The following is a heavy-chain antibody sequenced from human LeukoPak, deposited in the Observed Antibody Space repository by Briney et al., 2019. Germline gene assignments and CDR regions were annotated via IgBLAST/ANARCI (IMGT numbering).Heavy chain of an antibody. V-gene: IGHV4-59*08. D-gene: IGHD2-2*02. CDR1: GGSISSYY. CDR3: ARHVPYCSSTSCYNNAFDI. J-gene: IGHJ3*02. CDR2: IYYSGST. Sequence: SETLSLTCTVSGGSISSYYWSWIRQPPGKGLEWIGYIYYSGSTNYNPSLKSRVTISVDTSKNQFSLKLSSVTAADTAVYYCARHVPYCSSTSCYNNAFDIWGQGTMVTVSS.